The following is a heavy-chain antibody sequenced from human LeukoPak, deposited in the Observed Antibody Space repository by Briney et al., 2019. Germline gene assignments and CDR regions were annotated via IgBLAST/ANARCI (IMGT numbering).Heavy chain of an antibody. CDR2: IYSDGTT. J-gene: IGHJ4*02. D-gene: IGHD1/OR15-1a*01. CDR3: AQDIPIEQVPGLGPGY. V-gene: IGHV3-53*05. Sequence: GGSLRLSCAASGFTVSNNYMSWVRQAPGKKLEWVSDIYSDGTTFYADSVKGRFTISRDNSKNTVYLQMTSLRTEDTAVYFCAQDIPIEQVPGLGPGYWGQGTLVTVSS. CDR1: GFTVSNNY.